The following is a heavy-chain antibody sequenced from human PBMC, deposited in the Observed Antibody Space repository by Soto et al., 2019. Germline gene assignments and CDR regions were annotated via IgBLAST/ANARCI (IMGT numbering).Heavy chain of an antibody. D-gene: IGHD5-18*01. J-gene: IGHJ5*02. CDR3: VKGNWAYSYNNWFDP. V-gene: IGHV3-64D*06. CDR1: GFTFRSYA. Sequence: GGSLRLSCSASGFTFRSYAIHWVRQAPGKGLEYVSALSGDGRSTYYADSVKGRFTVFRDNSKNTLFLQMSSLRVEDTAVYYCVKGNWAYSYNNWFDPWGQGTLVTVSS. CDR2: LSGDGRST.